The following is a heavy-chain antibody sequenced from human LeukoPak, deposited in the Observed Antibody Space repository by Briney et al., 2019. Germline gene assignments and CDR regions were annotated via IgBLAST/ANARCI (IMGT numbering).Heavy chain of an antibody. CDR2: IYSGGST. CDR1: GFTVSSNY. J-gene: IGHJ6*02. V-gene: IGHV3-53*01. Sequence: GGSLRLSCAASGFTVSSNYMSWVRQAPGKGLEWVSVIYSGGSTYYADSVKGRFTISRDNSKNTLYLQMNSLRAEDTAVYYCARGPPSSYYYYYGMDVWGQGTLVTVSS. CDR3: ARGPPSSYYYYYGMDV.